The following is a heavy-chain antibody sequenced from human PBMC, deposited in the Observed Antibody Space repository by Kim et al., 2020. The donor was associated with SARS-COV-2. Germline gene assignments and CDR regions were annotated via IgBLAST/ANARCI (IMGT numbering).Heavy chain of an antibody. V-gene: IGHV3-33*01. CDR2: IWYDGSNK. CDR3: ARDLQQGTYYYYGMDV. Sequence: GGSLRLSCAASGFTFSSYGMHWVRQAPGKGLEWVAAIWYDGSNKYYADSVKGRFTISRDNSKNTLFLQMNSLGAEDTAVYYCARDLQQGTYYYYGMDVWGQGTTVTVSS. J-gene: IGHJ6*02. D-gene: IGHD1-1*01. CDR1: GFTFSSYG.